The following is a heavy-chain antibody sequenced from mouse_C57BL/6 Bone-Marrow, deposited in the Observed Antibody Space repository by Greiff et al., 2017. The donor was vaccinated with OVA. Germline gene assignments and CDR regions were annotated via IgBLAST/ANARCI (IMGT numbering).Heavy chain of an antibody. Sequence: VQLQQSGAELARPGASVKLSCKASGYTFTSYGISWVKQRTGQGLEWIGEIYPRSGNTYYNEKFKGKATLTADKSSSTAYMELRSLTSEDSAVYFCALITTVVATSDYWGQGTTLTVSS. CDR1: GYTFTSYG. CDR3: ALITTVVATSDY. D-gene: IGHD1-1*01. CDR2: IYPRSGNT. J-gene: IGHJ2*01. V-gene: IGHV1-81*01.